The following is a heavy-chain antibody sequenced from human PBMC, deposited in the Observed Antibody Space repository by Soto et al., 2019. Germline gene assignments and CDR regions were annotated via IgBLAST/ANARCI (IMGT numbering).Heavy chain of an antibody. CDR1: GFTFSSYA. Sequence: LRLSCAASGFTFSSYAMHWVRQAPGKGLEWVTIISYDGSKKYYADSVKGRFTISRDSSKNTLYLQMNSLRAEDTAVYYCARDLRPFYDSSGYYFTNWYFDLWGRGTLVTVSS. CDR2: ISYDGSKK. V-gene: IGHV3-30-3*01. J-gene: IGHJ2*01. D-gene: IGHD3-22*01. CDR3: ARDLRPFYDSSGYYFTNWYFDL.